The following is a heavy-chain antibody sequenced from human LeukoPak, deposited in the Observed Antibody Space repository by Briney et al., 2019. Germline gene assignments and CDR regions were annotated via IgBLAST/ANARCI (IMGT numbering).Heavy chain of an antibody. V-gene: IGHV1-2*06. D-gene: IGHD6-13*01. CDR3: ARGRSSWYDLDY. CDR1: GYSFTGYY. Sequence: ASVKVSCKASGYSFTGYYMHWVRQAPGQGLEWMGRINPNSGGTNYAQEFQGRVTMTRDTSISTAYMELSRLRSDDTAVYYCARGRSSWYDLDYWGQGTLVTVSS. J-gene: IGHJ4*02. CDR2: INPNSGGT.